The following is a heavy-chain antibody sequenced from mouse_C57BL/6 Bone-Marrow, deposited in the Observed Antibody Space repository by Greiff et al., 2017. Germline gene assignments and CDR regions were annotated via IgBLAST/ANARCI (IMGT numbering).Heavy chain of an antibody. D-gene: IGHD2-5*01. J-gene: IGHJ2*01. V-gene: IGHV14-4*01. CDR3: TNSNYVFDY. Sequence: VQLKQSGAELVRPGASVKLSCTASGFNIKDDYMHWVKPRPEQGLEWIGWIDPENGDTEYASKFQGKATITADTSSNTAYLQLSSLTSEDTAVYYCTNSNYVFDYWGQGTTLTVAS. CDR2: IDPENGDT. CDR1: GFNIKDDY.